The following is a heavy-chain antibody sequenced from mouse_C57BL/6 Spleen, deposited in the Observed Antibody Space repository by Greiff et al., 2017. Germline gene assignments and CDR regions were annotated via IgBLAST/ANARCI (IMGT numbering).Heavy chain of an antibody. D-gene: IGHD4-1*01. CDR1: GFNIKDYY. CDR2: IDPEDGET. CDR3: ASNSAWFAY. J-gene: IGHJ3*01. Sequence: EVQLQQSGAELVKPGASVKLSCTASGFNIKDYYMHWVKQRTEQGLEWIGRIDPEDGETKYAPQFQGKATITADTSSNTAYLQLSSLTSEDTAVYYCASNSAWFAYWGQGTLVTVSA. V-gene: IGHV14-2*01.